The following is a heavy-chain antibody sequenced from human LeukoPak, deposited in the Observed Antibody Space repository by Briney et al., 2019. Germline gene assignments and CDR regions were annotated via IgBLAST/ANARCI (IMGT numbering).Heavy chain of an antibody. J-gene: IGHJ4*02. CDR3: ARGIRVTASLLSVGFYFDD. V-gene: IGHV4-4*07. Sequence: SETLSLTCTVSVGSISSGYWMWLRQPAGNGHEWIGRIYTSGGTRYNPSLSGRVTMSAVTSKNQFSLKLSSVTAADTAVYYCARGIRVTASLLSVGFYFDDWGQGTLVTVSS. D-gene: IGHD2-21*02. CDR1: VGSISSGY. CDR2: IYTSGGT.